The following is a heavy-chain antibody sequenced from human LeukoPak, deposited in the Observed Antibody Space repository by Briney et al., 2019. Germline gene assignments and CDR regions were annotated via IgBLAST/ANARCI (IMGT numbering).Heavy chain of an antibody. J-gene: IGHJ4*02. D-gene: IGHD3-10*01. Sequence: PGGSLRLSCAASGFTFSSYAMHWVRQAPGKGLEWVAVISYDGSNKYYADSVKGRFTISRDNSKNTLYLQMNSLRAEDTAVYYCAREVYYYGSGSYYCDYWGQGTLVTVSS. CDR1: GFTFSSYA. CDR3: AREVYYYGSGSYYCDY. CDR2: ISYDGSNK. V-gene: IGHV3-30*04.